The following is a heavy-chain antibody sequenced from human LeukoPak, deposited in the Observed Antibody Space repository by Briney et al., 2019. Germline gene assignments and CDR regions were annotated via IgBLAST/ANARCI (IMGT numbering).Heavy chain of an antibody. CDR1: GYTLTELS. Sequence: GASVKVSCKVSGYTLTELSMHWVRQAPGKGLEWMGGFDPEDGETIYAQKFQGRVTMTEDTSIDAAYMELRRLRSDDTAVYYCAREGRVDSAVVLFDYWGQGTLVTVSS. CDR2: FDPEDGET. J-gene: IGHJ4*02. D-gene: IGHD5-18*01. CDR3: AREGRVDSAVVLFDY. V-gene: IGHV1-24*01.